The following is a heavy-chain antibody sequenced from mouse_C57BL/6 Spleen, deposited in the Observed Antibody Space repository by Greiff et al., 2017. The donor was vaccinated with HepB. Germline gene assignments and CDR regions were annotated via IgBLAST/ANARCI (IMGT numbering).Heavy chain of an antibody. J-gene: IGHJ2*01. D-gene: IGHD4-1*02. CDR3: ARPSTGNYFGY. V-gene: IGHV5-6*02. Sequence: EVKLVESGGDLVKPGGSLKLSCAASGFTFSSYGMSWVRQTPDKRLEWVATISSGGSYTYYPDSVKGRFTITTDNAKNTLYLQMSSLKSDDTAMYYCARPSTGNYFGYWGQGTTLTVSS. CDR2: ISSGGSYT. CDR1: GFTFSSYG.